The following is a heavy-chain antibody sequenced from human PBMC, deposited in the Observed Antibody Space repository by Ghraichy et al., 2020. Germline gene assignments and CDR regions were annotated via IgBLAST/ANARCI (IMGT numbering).Heavy chain of an antibody. J-gene: IGHJ4*02. V-gene: IGHV4-59*01. CDR1: GGSISSYY. CDR3: ARGIYSYGPLYYFDY. Sequence: SQTLSLTCTVSGGSISSYYWSWIRQPPGKGLEWIGYIYYSGSTNYNPSLKSRVTISVDTSKNQFSLKLSPVTAADTAVYYCARGIYSYGPLYYFDYWGQGTLVTVSS. D-gene: IGHD5-18*01. CDR2: IYYSGST.